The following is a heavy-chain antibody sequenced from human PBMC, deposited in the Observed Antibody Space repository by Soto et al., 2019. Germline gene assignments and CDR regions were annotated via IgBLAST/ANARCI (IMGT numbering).Heavy chain of an antibody. CDR2: ISNDGTST. CDR3: AGDWYYYDTTDHFSADAFDI. Sequence: EVQLVESGGGLVQPGGSLRLSCAASGFTSSSYWMHWVRQGPGKGLVWVSRISNDGTSTNYAESVKGRFTIARDNAKDTVYLEMNSLRAEDTAQYYCAGDWYYYDTTDHFSADAFDIWGQGKTVTVSS. J-gene: IGHJ3*02. V-gene: IGHV3-74*01. CDR1: GFTSSSYW. D-gene: IGHD3-22*01.